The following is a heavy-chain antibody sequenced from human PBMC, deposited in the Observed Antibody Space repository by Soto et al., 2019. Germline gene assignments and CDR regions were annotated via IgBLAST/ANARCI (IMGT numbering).Heavy chain of an antibody. CDR2: IKKLSDGGKA. CDR1: AYNFSKAI. Sequence: RSLRLSCAASAYNFSKAIMNCARQAPGKGLGWVGRIKKLSDGGKADYSSPVDGRFTISRDDSKSILYLQMNSLRADDTGIYYCATARRNHGNDYRLRVDCWGQGTTGNVSS. CDR3: ATARRNHGNDYRLRVDC. J-gene: IGHJ6*02. D-gene: IGHD1-1*01. V-gene: IGHV3-15*01.